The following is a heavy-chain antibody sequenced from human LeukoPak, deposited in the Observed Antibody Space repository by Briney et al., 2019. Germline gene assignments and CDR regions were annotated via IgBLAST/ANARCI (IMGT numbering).Heavy chain of an antibody. J-gene: IGHJ4*02. D-gene: IGHD3-3*01. CDR1: GGSISSSRYY. CDR2: IYYSGST. V-gene: IGHV4-39*02. CDR3: ARESGDYDFWSGYYLQYFDY. Sequence: SETLSLTCTVPGGSISSSRYYWGWIRQPPGKKLEWIGSIYYSGSTYYNPSLKSRVTISVDTSKNQFSLKLSSVTAADTAVYYCARESGDYDFWSGYYLQYFDYWGQGTLVTVSS.